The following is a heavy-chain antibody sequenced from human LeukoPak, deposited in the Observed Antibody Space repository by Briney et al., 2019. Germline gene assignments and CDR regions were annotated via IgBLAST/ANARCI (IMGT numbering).Heavy chain of an antibody. CDR3: TTDDNMGATIDY. J-gene: IGHJ4*02. D-gene: IGHD1-26*01. V-gene: IGHV3-15*01. CDR1: GFTFSNAW. Sequence: GGSLRLSCAASGFTFSNAWMSWVRQAPGKGLEWVGRIKSKTDGGTTDYAAPVKGRFTISRDDSKNTLYLQMNSLKTEDTAVYYCTTDDNMGATIDYWGQGTLVTVSS. CDR2: IKSKTDGGTT.